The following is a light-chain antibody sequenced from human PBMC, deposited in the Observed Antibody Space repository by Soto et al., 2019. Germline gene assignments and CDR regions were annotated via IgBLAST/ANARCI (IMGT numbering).Light chain of an antibody. V-gene: IGKV3-11*01. CDR1: QSVGLS. J-gene: IGKJ1*01. CDR3: QQRTSWPPWT. Sequence: VLTQSPATLSLSPWGRATLSCRASQSVGLSLAWYQQKPGQAPRLLLYDASERASGIPARFSGGGSGTDFTLTISSLEPEDFAVYYCQQRTSWPPWTFGQGTKVDIK. CDR2: DAS.